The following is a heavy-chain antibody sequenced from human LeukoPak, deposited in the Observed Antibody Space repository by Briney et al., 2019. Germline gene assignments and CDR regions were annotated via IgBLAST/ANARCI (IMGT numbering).Heavy chain of an antibody. CDR3: ARVLDNIEYYFDH. D-gene: IGHD2/OR15-2a*01. CDR1: GFTFDDYG. V-gene: IGHV3-20*04. J-gene: IGHJ4*02. Sequence: AGGSLRLSCAASGFTFDDYGRSWVRQAPGKGLEWVSGINWNGGSTGYADSVKGRFTISRDNAKNSLYLQMNSLRAEDTGLYYCARVLDNIEYYFDHWREGTMVGVSS. CDR2: INWNGGST.